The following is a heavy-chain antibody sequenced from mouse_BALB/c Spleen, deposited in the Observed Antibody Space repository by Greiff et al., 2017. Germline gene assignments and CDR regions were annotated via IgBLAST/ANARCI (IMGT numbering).Heavy chain of an antibody. CDR3: ARGGIYYDYDTDY. V-gene: IGHV3-2*02. D-gene: IGHD2-4*01. CDR1: GYSITSDYA. CDR2: ISYSGST. Sequence: DVHLVESGPGLVKPSQSLSLTCTVTGYSITSDYAWTWIRQFPGNKLEWMGYISYSGSTSYNPSLKSRISITRDTSKNQFFLQLNSVTTEDTATYYCARGGIYYDYDTDYWGQGTTLTVSS. J-gene: IGHJ2*01.